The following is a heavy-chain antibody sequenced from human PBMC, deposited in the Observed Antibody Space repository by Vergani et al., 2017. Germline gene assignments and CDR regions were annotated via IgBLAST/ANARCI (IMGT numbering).Heavy chain of an antibody. V-gene: IGHV4-38-2*02. Sequence: QVPSQESGPGLLKTSATPSLTRNVSGVPITRGNYWVWVQQSPGTGLEWIASVFHLGTVYYNASLRSRIRISIDAYNVLSLRLQSVTAADTVVYFCVRVLYSRGHFDVWGQGSLVTVSS. J-gene: IGHJ4*01. CDR3: VRVLYSRGHFDV. D-gene: IGHD3-22*01. CDR1: GVPITRGNY. CDR2: VFHLGTV.